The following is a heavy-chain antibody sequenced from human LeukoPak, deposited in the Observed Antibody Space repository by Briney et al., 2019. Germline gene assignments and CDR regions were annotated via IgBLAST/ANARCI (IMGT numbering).Heavy chain of an antibody. V-gene: IGHV3-30*18. D-gene: IGHD5-12*01. CDR1: GFTFSSYG. CDR2: ISYDGSNK. J-gene: IGHJ4*02. CDR3: AKDRTSDIVATRGRYYFDY. Sequence: PGGSLRLSCAASGFTFSSYGMHWVRQAPGKGLEWVAVISYDGSNKYYADPVKGRFTISRDNSKNTLYLQMNSLRAEDTAVYYCAKDRTSDIVATRGRYYFDYWGQGTLVTVSS.